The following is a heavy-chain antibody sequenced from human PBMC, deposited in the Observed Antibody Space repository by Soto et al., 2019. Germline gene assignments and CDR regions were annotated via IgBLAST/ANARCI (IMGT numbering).Heavy chain of an antibody. CDR2: ISSSSSTI. D-gene: IGHD6-6*01. Sequence: GGSLRLSCAASGFTFSSYSMNWVRQAPGKGLEWVSYISSSSSTIYYADSVKGRFTISRDNAKNSLYLQMNSLRDEDTAVYYCARPEYSSSSYGMDVSGQGTTVTVPS. CDR1: GFTFSSYS. V-gene: IGHV3-48*02. J-gene: IGHJ6*02. CDR3: ARPEYSSSSYGMDV.